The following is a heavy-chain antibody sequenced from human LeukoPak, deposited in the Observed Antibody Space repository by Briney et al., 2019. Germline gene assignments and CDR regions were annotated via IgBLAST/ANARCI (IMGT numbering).Heavy chain of an antibody. V-gene: IGHV4-59*01. D-gene: IGHD3-9*01. J-gene: IGHJ2*01. CDR1: GGSISSYY. Sequence: PSETLSLTCTVSGGSISSYYWSWIRQPPGKGLEWIGYFYYSGSTNYNPSLKSRVTISVDTSKNQFSLKLSSVTAADTAVYYCARVSRGGLRYFDWLLWYFDLWGRGTLVTVSS. CDR2: FYYSGST. CDR3: ARVSRGGLRYFDWLLWYFDL.